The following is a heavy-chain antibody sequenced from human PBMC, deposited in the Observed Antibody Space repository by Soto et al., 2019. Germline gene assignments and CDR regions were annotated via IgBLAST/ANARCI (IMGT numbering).Heavy chain of an antibody. CDR3: AAGGGLPRYY. Sequence: SETLSLTCAVSGGSISSDGYSWSWIWQPPGKGLEWIGYIYHSGSTYYNPSLKSRVTISVDRSKNQFSLKLSSVTAADTAVYYCAAGGGLPRYYWGQGTLVTVSS. CDR2: IYHSGST. J-gene: IGHJ4*02. CDR1: GGSISSDGYS. D-gene: IGHD5-12*01. V-gene: IGHV4-30-2*01.